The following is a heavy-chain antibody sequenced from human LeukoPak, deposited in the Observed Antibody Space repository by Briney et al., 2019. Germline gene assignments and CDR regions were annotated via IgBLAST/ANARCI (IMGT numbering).Heavy chain of an antibody. V-gene: IGHV3-64D*06. J-gene: IGHJ4*02. CDR3: VKDSSSGSYFDY. CDR2: ISSNGGST. D-gene: IGHD3-10*01. Sequence: GGSLRLSCSASGFTFSRYAMHWVRQAPGKGLEYVSAISSNGGSTYYADSVKGRFTISRDNSRNTLHLQMSSLRVEDAAVYYCVKDSSSGSYFDYWGQGTLVTVSS. CDR1: GFTFSRYA.